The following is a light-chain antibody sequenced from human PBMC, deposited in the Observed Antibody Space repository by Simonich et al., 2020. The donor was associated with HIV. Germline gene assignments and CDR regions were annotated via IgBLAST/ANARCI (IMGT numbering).Light chain of an antibody. CDR2: AAS. V-gene: IGKV1-NL1*01. Sequence: DILMTQSPSPLPASVGARVTITCRASQGISNSLAWYRQKPGKAPKLLLSAASRLECGVPSRFSGSGSGTDYTLTISSLQPEDFATYYCQQFFSTPWTFGQGTKVEIK. J-gene: IGKJ1*01. CDR3: QQFFSTPWT. CDR1: QGISNS.